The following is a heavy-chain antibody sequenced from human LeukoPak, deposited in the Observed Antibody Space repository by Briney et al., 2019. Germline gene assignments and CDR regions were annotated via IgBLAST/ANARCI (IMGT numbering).Heavy chain of an antibody. CDR3: ARDVRGPFDY. D-gene: IGHD3-10*01. CDR1: GGSISSGGYS. J-gene: IGHJ4*02. CDR2: IYHSGST. Sequence: PSETLSLTCAVSGGSISSGGYSWSWIRQPPGKGLEWIGYIYHSGSTYYNPSLKSRVTISVDRSKNQFSLKLSSVTAADTAVYYCARDVRGPFDYWGQGTLVTVSS. V-gene: IGHV4-30-2*01.